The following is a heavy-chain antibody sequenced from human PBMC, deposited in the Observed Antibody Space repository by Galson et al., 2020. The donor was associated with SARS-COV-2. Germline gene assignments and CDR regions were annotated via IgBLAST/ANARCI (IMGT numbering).Heavy chain of an antibody. CDR2: IYYTGSTNYNPT. J-gene: IGHJ5*02. V-gene: IGHV4-59*11. Sequence: SETLSLTCTVSAGSISSHYWSWIRQPPGKGLEWIGYIYYTGSTNYNPTNYNPSLKSRVTISGDASKNQFSLKLSSVTAADTAVYYCARDVQFVGVVPGWFDPWGQGTLVTVSS. D-gene: IGHD3-3*01. CDR1: AGSISSHY. CDR3: ARDVQFVGVVPGWFDP.